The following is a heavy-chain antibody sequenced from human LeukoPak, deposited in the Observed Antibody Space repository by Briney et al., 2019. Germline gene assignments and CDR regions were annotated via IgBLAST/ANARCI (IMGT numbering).Heavy chain of an antibody. V-gene: IGHV3-23*01. CDR3: AKQDSSGYYSTSGYFDY. J-gene: IGHJ4*02. CDR1: GFTFSSYA. D-gene: IGHD3-22*01. Sequence: GGSLRLSCAASGFTFSSYAMSWVGQAPGKGLEWVSAISGSGGSTYYADSVKGRFTISRDNSKNTLYLQMNSLRAEDTAVYYCAKQDSSGYYSTSGYFDYWSQGTLVTVSS. CDR2: ISGSGGST.